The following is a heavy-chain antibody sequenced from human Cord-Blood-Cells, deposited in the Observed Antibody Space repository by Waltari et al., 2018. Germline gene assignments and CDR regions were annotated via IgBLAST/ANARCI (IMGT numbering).Heavy chain of an antibody. CDR1: GGSFSGSY. CDR3: ARAPRTDPGWFDP. CDR2: INHSGST. D-gene: IGHD1-1*01. Sequence: QVQLQQWGAGLLTPSETLSLTCAVYGGSFSGSYWSWLRQPPGKGLEWIGEINHSGSTNYNPSLKSRVTISVDTSKNQFSLKMSSVTAADTAVYYCARAPRTDPGWFDPWGQGTLVTVSS. V-gene: IGHV4-34*01. J-gene: IGHJ5*02.